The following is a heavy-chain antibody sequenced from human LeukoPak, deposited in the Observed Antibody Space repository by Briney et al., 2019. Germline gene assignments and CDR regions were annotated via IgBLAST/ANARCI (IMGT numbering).Heavy chain of an antibody. CDR2: ISYDGSNK. J-gene: IGHJ6*04. V-gene: IGHV3-30*18. Sequence: RGSLRLSCAASGFTFSSYGMHWVRQAPGKGLEWVAVISYDGSNKYYADSVKGRFTISRDNSKNTLYLQMNSLRAEDTAVYYCAKDQGLQGSSWSLYYYYYGMDVWGKGTTVTVSS. CDR3: AKDQGLQGSSWSLYYYYYGMDV. CDR1: GFTFSSYG. D-gene: IGHD6-13*01.